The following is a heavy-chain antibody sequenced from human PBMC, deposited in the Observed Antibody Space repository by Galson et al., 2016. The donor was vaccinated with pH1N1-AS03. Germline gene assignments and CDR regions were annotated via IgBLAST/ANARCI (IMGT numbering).Heavy chain of an antibody. CDR3: SRGDYSSSFDWFDP. CDR1: GDSVSSNSAA. CDR2: TYYRSKWYN. J-gene: IGHJ5*02. V-gene: IGHV6-1*01. D-gene: IGHD6-6*01. Sequence: CAISGDSVSSNSAAWNWIRQSPSRGLEWLGRTYYRSKWYNDYAVSVKSRITINTDTSTNQFSLQLNSVTPEDTAVNYCSRGDYSSSFDWFDPWGQGTLVTVSS.